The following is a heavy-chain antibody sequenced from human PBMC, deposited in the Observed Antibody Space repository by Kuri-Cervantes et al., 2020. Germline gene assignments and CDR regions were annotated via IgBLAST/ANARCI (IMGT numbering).Heavy chain of an antibody. D-gene: IGHD6-19*01. Sequence: GGSLRLSCAASGFTFSSYAMSWVRQAPGKGLEWVAVISYDGSNKYYADSVKGRFTISRDNSKNTLYLQMNSLRAEDTAVYYCAKDLASGWITGPFDYWGQGTLVTVSS. CDR2: ISYDGSNK. V-gene: IGHV3-30*18. CDR3: AKDLASGWITGPFDY. CDR1: GFTFSSYA. J-gene: IGHJ4*02.